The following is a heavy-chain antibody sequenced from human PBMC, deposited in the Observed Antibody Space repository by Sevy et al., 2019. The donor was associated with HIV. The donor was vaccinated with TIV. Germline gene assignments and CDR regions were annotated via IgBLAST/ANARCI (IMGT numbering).Heavy chain of an antibody. D-gene: IGHD3-22*01. CDR1: GFDFSTYD. V-gene: IGHV3-33*03. CDR3: AKRERSYYASSGNYDAFDV. Sequence: GGSLRLSCTASGFDFSTYDMHWVRQAPGKGLEWVAFISFDGSDKWYVDSVKGRFTISRDNSKNTLYVQMNTLRDEDTAVYYCAKRERSYYASSGNYDAFDVWGQGTSVTVSS. J-gene: IGHJ3*01. CDR2: ISFDGSDK.